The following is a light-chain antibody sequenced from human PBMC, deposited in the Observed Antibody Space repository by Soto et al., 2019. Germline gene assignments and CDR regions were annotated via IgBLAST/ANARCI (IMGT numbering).Light chain of an antibody. V-gene: IGKV3-11*01. CDR2: HTS. CDR3: QQYNNWLTWT. Sequence: ENVLSQSPGTVSLYPGERATLSCRASQSVGGSLAWYQQRPGQAPRLLVYHTSNRATGIPDRFSASGSGTDFTLTISRLEPEDFAVYYCQQYNNWLTWTFGQGTKVDVK. CDR1: QSVGGS. J-gene: IGKJ1*01.